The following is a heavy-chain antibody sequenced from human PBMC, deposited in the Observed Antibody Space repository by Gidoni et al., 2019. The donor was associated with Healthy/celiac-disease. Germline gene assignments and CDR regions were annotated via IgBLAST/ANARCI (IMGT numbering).Heavy chain of an antibody. CDR2: IYYSGST. CDR3: ARENVPDWSVLAGWFDP. Sequence: QVQLQESGPGLVKPSETLSLTCTVSGGSISSYYWSWIRQPPGKGLEWIGYIYYSGSTNYNPSLKSRVTISVDTSKNQFSLKLSSVTAADTAVYYCARENVPDWSVLAGWFDPWGQGTLVTVSS. J-gene: IGHJ5*02. CDR1: GGSISSYY. V-gene: IGHV4-59*01. D-gene: IGHD3-9*01.